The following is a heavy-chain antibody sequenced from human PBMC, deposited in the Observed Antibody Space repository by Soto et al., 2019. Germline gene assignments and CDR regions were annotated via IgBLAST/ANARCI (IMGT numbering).Heavy chain of an antibody. CDR2: IYYSGST. V-gene: IGHV4-59*01. CDR3: ARDYSGYSYGSYNWFDP. CDR1: GGSISSYY. D-gene: IGHD5-18*01. Sequence: ETLSLTCTVSGGSISSYYWSWIRQPPGKGLEWIGYIYYSGSTNYNPSLKSRVTISVDTSKNQFSLKLSSVTAADTAVYYCARDYSGYSYGSYNWFDPWGQGTLVTVSS. J-gene: IGHJ5*02.